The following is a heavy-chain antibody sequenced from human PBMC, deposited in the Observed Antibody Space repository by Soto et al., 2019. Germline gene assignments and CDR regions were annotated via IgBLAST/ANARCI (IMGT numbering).Heavy chain of an antibody. D-gene: IGHD2-15*01. CDR2: INAGNGNT. V-gene: IGHV1-3*01. CDR3: ARDSCSGGSCYKGSGAFDI. J-gene: IGHJ3*02. Sequence: GASVKVSCKASGHTFTSYAMHWVRQAPGQRLEWMGWINAGNGNTKYSQKFQGRVTITRDTSTSTAYMELSSLRSEDTAVYYCARDSCSGGSCYKGSGAFDIWGQGTMVTVSS. CDR1: GHTFTSYA.